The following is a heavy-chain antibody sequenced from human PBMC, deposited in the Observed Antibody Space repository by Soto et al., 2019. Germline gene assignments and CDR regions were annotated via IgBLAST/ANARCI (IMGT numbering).Heavy chain of an antibody. CDR3: AKRSSSSKFDY. V-gene: IGHV3-23*01. J-gene: IGHJ4*02. Sequence: EVQLLESGGGLVQPGESLRLSCAASGFTFRSYAMSWVRQAPGKGLEWVSVISGSDDSTYYADSVKGRFTISRDNSKNTLYLQMNSLRAEDTAVYYCAKRSSSSKFDYWGQGTLVTASS. D-gene: IGHD6-6*01. CDR1: GFTFRSYA. CDR2: ISGSDDST.